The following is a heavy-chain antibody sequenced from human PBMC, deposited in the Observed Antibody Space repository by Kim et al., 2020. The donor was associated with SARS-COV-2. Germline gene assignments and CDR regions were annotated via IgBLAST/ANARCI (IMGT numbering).Heavy chain of an antibody. Sequence: SVKVSCKASGGTFSSYAISWVRQAPGQGLEWMGGIIPIFGTANYAQKFQGRVTITADESTSTAYMELSSLRSEDTAVYYCARIRGGFIAVAGPLDYWGQGTLVTVSS. V-gene: IGHV1-69*13. J-gene: IGHJ4*02. D-gene: IGHD6-19*01. CDR1: GGTFSSYA. CDR2: IIPIFGTA. CDR3: ARIRGGFIAVAGPLDY.